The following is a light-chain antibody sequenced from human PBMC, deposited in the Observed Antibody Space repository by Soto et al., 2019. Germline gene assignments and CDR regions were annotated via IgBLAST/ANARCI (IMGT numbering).Light chain of an antibody. V-gene: IGKV1-39*01. Sequence: IQLTQSPSSLSASVGDRVTITCRASQGISSYLNWYQQKPGKAPKLLIYAASSLQSGVPSRFSGSGSGTDFTLTISSLQPEDFATYYCQQSYSTPWITFGQGTRLEIK. CDR2: AAS. CDR1: QGISSY. CDR3: QQSYSTPWIT. J-gene: IGKJ5*01.